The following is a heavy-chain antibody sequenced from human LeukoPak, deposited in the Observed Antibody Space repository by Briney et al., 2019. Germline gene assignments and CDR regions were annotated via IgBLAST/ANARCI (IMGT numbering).Heavy chain of an antibody. CDR1: GGSFSGYY. J-gene: IGHJ4*02. Sequence: SETLSLTCAVYGGSFSGYYWSWIRQPPGKGLEWIGEINHSGSTNYNPSLKSRVTISVDTSKNQFSLKLSSVTAADTAVYYCARGLRGSHGGGFDYWGQGTLVTSPQ. CDR2: INHSGST. V-gene: IGHV4-34*01. CDR3: ARGLRGSHGGGFDY. D-gene: IGHD3-10*01.